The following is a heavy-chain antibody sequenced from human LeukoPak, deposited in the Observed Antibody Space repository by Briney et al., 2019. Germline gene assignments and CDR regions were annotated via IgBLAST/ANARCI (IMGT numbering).Heavy chain of an antibody. CDR3: ARIPPSYSGYDSPNYYYYYGMDV. V-gene: IGHV4-4*02. D-gene: IGHD5-12*01. CDR2: IYHSGST. CDR1: GGSISSSNW. J-gene: IGHJ6*04. Sequence: SGTLSLTCAVSGGSISSSNWWRRVRQHPGEGLEWIGEIYHSGSTNYNPYLKSRVTISEDKSMHRFSLKLSSVTAADTAVYYFARIPPSYSGYDSPNYYYYYGMDVWGKGTTVTVSS.